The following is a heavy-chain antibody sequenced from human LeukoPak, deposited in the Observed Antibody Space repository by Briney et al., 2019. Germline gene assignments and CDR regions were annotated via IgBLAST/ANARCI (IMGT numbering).Heavy chain of an antibody. D-gene: IGHD3-22*01. CDR1: GFTFSSYG. J-gene: IGHJ6*03. CDR2: IKQDGSEK. CDR3: ARDGRHSSGFNYYYYYYMDV. V-gene: IGHV3-7*01. Sequence: GGSLRLSCAASGFTFSSYGMHWVRQAPGKGLEWVANIKQDGSEKYYVGSVKGRFTISRDNAENSLYLQMNSLRAEDTAVYYCARDGRHSSGFNYYYYYYMDVWGKGTTVTVSS.